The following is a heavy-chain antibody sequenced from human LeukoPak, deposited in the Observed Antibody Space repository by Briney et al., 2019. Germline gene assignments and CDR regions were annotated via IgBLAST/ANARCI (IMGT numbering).Heavy chain of an antibody. CDR3: AKAAYSSGLWYFDS. CDR2: ISGSGTST. V-gene: IGHV3-23*01. CDR1: GLTFSRYA. J-gene: IGHJ4*02. D-gene: IGHD6-19*01. Sequence: AGGSLRLSSVACGLTFSRYAMSWVRQAPGQGLEWVSAISGSGTSTNYADSVKGRFTISRDNSKNTLYLQMNSLRAEDTAVYYCAKAAYSSGLWYFDSWGQGILVTVSS.